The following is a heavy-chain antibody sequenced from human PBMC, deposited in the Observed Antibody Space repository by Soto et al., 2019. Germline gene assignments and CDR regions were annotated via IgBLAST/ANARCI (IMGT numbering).Heavy chain of an antibody. J-gene: IGHJ6*04. CDR1: GFTLSGRS. CDR3: ARGWFGPDV. D-gene: IGHD3-10*01. Sequence: EVQLVESGGGLVQPGGSLRLSCAASGFTLSGRSMHWVRQAPGKGLVWVSGIDNAGTDSTYADSVKGRFTSSRDNAKHMVYLEMTGLRVWDTAVYYCARGWFGPDVWGKGTTVTVSS. V-gene: IGHV3-74*01. CDR2: IDNAGTDS.